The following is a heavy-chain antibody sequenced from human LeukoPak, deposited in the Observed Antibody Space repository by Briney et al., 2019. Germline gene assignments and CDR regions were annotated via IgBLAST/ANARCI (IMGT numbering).Heavy chain of an antibody. CDR1: GYTFTGYY. D-gene: IGHD1-26*01. V-gene: IGHV1-2*02. Sequence: ASVKVSCKASGYTFTGYYMHWVRQAPGQGLEWMGWINPNSGGTNYAQKFQGRVTMTRDTSISTAYMELRSLRSDDTAVYYCARDLSGSYPFDYWGQGTLVTVSS. CDR2: INPNSGGT. J-gene: IGHJ4*02. CDR3: ARDLSGSYPFDY.